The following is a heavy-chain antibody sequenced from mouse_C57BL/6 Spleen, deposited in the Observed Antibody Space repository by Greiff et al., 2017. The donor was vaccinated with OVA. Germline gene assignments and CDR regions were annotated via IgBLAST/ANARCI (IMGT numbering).Heavy chain of an antibody. J-gene: IGHJ2*01. Sequence: VQLKESGPELVKPGASVKISCKASGYAFSSSWMNWVKQRPGKGLEWIGRIYPGDGDTNYNGKFKGKATLTADKSSSTAYMQLSSLTSEDSAVYFCARGDWDVGYWGQGTTLTVSS. D-gene: IGHD4-1*01. CDR3: ARGDWDVGY. V-gene: IGHV1-82*01. CDR1: GYAFSSSW. CDR2: IYPGDGDT.